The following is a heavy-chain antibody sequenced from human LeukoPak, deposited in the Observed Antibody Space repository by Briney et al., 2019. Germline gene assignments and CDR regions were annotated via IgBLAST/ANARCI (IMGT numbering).Heavy chain of an antibody. Sequence: GGSLRLSCAASGFTFSSYGMSWVRQAPGTGLEWVSAISGSGGSTYYADSVKGRFTISRDNSKNTLYLQMNSLRAEDTAVYYCAKDESDYGSGSYYFYYWGQGTLVTVSS. CDR1: GFTFSSYG. V-gene: IGHV3-23*01. CDR2: ISGSGGST. J-gene: IGHJ4*02. D-gene: IGHD3-10*01. CDR3: AKDESDYGSGSYYFYY.